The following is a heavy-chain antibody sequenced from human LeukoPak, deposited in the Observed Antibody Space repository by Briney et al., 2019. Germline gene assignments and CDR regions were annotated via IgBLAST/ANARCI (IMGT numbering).Heavy chain of an antibody. D-gene: IGHD2-2*01. CDR2: ISSNGGST. CDR3: AKGYCSSTSCYSGCDY. J-gene: IGHJ4*02. Sequence: GGSLRLSCSASGFIFSTYSMHWVRQAPGKGLEYVSAISSNGGSTYYADSVKGRFTISRDNSKNTVYLQMNSLRAEDTAVYYCAKGYCSSTSCYSGCDYWGQGILVTVSS. CDR1: GFIFSTYS. V-gene: IGHV3-64*04.